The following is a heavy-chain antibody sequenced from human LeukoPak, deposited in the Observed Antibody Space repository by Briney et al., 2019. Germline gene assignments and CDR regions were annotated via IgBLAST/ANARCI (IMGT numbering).Heavy chain of an antibody. Sequence: SETLSLTCTVSGGSISSYYWGWIRKPPGKGLGWIGYIYYSGSTNYNPSLKSRVTISVDTSKNQFSLKLSSVTAADTAVYYCARRGLFGAAAIRNAFDIWGQGTMVTVSS. CDR1: GGSISSYY. D-gene: IGHD6-13*01. CDR3: ARRGLFGAAAIRNAFDI. CDR2: IYYSGST. V-gene: IGHV4-59*08. J-gene: IGHJ3*02.